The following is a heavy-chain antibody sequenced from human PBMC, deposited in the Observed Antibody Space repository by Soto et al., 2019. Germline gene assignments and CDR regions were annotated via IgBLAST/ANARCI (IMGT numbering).Heavy chain of an antibody. D-gene: IGHD3-9*01. CDR2: TNPSGGST. CDR3: ARDDHYDILTGRGSGYYYGMDV. J-gene: IGHJ6*02. CDR1: GYTFTSYY. Sequence: ASVKVSCKASGYTFTSYYMHWVRQAPGQGLEWMGITNPSGGSTSYAQKFQGRVTMTRDTSTSTVYMELSSLRSEDTAVYYCARDDHYDILTGRGSGYYYGMDVWGQGTTVTVSS. V-gene: IGHV1-46*01.